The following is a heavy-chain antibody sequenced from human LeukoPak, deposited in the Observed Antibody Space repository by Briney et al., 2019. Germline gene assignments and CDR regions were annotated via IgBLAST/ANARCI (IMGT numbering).Heavy chain of an antibody. CDR1: GFTFSSYW. V-gene: IGHV3-74*01. J-gene: IGHJ4*02. CDR3: XXXYXSDTXGFDY. D-gene: IGHD3-22*01. Sequence: GGSLRLSCAASGFTFSSYWMHWVRQAPGKGLVWVSRINSDGSSTSYADSVKGRFTISRDNAKNTLYLQMNSLRAEDTAVHYXXXXYXSDTXGFDYWXQGTLVTVSS. CDR2: INSDGSST.